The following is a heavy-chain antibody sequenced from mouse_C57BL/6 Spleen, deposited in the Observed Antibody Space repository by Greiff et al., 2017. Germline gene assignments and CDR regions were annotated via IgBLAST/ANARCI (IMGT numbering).Heavy chain of an antibody. J-gene: IGHJ3*01. CDR2: IHPNSGST. CDR1: GYTFTSYW. V-gene: IGHV1-64*01. Sequence: QVQLQQPGAELVKPGASVKLSCKASGYTFTSYWMHWVKQRPGQGLEWIGMIHPNSGSTNYNEKFKSKDTLTVDKSSSTAYMQLSSLTSEDSAVYYCARDDYDGFAYWGQGTLVTVAA. D-gene: IGHD2-4*01. CDR3: ARDDYDGFAY.